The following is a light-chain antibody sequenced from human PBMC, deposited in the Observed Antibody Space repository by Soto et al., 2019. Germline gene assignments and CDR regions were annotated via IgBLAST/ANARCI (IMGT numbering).Light chain of an antibody. CDR2: DAS. CDR1: QTISSY. V-gene: IGKV3-11*01. CDR3: QHRMNWPLT. Sequence: IVLTQSPATLSLSPGEIGTLSCSASQTISSYLLWYRQKPGQSPRLLIYDASNRATGIPARFSGSGSETDFTLTISSLEPEDFAVYYCQHRMNWPLTFGQGTRLEIK. J-gene: IGKJ5*01.